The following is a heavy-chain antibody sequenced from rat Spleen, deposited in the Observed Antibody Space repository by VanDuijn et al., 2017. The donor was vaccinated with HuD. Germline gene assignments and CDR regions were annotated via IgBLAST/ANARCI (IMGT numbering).Heavy chain of an antibody. CDR3: ARQFRDYSGALYYVMDA. CDR2: ISPSGDNT. D-gene: IGHD1-1*01. CDR1: GFTFSNYD. Sequence: EVQLVESGGGLVQPGRSLKLSCAASGFTFSNYDMAWVRQAPTKGLEWVTYISPSGDNTFYRDSVKGRFTISRDNAKSTLYLQMNSLKSEDTATYYCARQFRDYSGALYYVMDAWGQGASVTVSS. V-gene: IGHV5-25*01. J-gene: IGHJ4*01.